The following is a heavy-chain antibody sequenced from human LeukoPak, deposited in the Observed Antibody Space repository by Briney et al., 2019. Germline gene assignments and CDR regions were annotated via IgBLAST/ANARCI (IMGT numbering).Heavy chain of an antibody. V-gene: IGHV3-7*05. CDR1: GFTVSSKY. J-gene: IGHJ4*02. CDR3: ASDRFYFGV. D-gene: IGHD3-16*01. Sequence: GGSLRLSCAASGFTVSSKYMSWVRQAPGKGLEWVANKKLDGTEKYYVDSVKGRFTISRDNAKNSLYRQMSRLRAEDTAVYDCASDRFYFGVWGQGTLVTVSS. CDR2: KKLDGTEK.